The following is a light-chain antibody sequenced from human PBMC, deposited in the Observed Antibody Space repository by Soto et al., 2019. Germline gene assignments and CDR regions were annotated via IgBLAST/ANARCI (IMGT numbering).Light chain of an antibody. J-gene: IGLJ1*01. CDR2: YDS. CDR3: QVWDRSSDHHV. Sequence: SSELTQPPSVSVAPGKTARITCGGNNIGSKSVHWYQQKPGQAPVLVIYYDSDRPSGIPERVSGSNSGNTATLTISRVEAGHEADYYCQVWDRSSDHHVFGTGTTLTV. CDR1: NIGSKS. V-gene: IGLV3-21*04.